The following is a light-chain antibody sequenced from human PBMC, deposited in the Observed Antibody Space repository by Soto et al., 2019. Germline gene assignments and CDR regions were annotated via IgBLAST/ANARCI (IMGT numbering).Light chain of an antibody. Sequence: EIVMTKSPATLSVSPCERATLSCGASQSVSSNLAWYQQKPGQAPRLLLYGASTRATGIPARFSGSGSGTDFTLTISSLEPEDFAVYYCQQRSNWPPLSTFGQGTRLEIK. V-gene: IGKV3-15*01. J-gene: IGKJ5*01. CDR2: GAS. CDR1: QSVSSN. CDR3: QQRSNWPPLST.